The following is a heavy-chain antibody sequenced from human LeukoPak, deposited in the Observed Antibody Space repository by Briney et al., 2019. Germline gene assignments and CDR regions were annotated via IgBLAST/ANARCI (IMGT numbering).Heavy chain of an antibody. CDR3: ARPRTSIAGGFYFDY. CDR2: IYHSGST. D-gene: IGHD6-6*01. J-gene: IGHJ4*02. CDR1: GYSISSGYY. Sequence: PSETLSLTCAASGYSISSGYYWGWIRQPPGKGLEWIGSIYHSGSTYYNPSLKSRVTIPVDTSKNQFSLKLSSVTAADTAVYYCARPRTSIAGGFYFDYWGQGTLVTVSS. V-gene: IGHV4-38-2*01.